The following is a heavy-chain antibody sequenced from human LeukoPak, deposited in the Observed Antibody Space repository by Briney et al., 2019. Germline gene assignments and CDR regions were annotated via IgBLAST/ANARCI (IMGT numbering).Heavy chain of an antibody. CDR3: ASGDSSGYYYDYFDY. CDR1: GYTFTSYY. CDR2: INPSGGGT. J-gene: IGHJ4*02. Sequence: ASVTVSCKASGYTFTSYYMHWVRQAPGQGLEWMGLINPSGGGTNYAQKFQGRVTMTRDTSISTAYMELSRLRSDDTAVYYCASGDSSGYYYDYFDYWGQGTLVTVSS. D-gene: IGHD3-22*01. V-gene: IGHV1-2*06.